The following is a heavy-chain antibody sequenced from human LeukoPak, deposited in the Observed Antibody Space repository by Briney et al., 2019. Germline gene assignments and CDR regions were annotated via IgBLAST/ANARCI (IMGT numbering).Heavy chain of an antibody. J-gene: IGHJ6*03. V-gene: IGHV4-38-2*02. CDR1: GFSINNGYY. D-gene: IGHD3-10*01. Sequence: SETLSLTCTVSGFSINNGYYWGWIRQPPGKGLGWIGSIYHSGSTYYKPSLKSRVTISVDTSKNQFSLKLSSVTTADTAVYYCARVEEGYGSGRRGNFYYYYMDVWGKGTTVTISS. CDR2: IYHSGST. CDR3: ARVEEGYGSGRRGNFYYYYMDV.